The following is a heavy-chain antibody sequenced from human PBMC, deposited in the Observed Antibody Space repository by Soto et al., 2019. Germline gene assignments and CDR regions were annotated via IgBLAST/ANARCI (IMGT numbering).Heavy chain of an antibody. CDR3: ARRSGSYFSSRFEY. J-gene: IGHJ4*02. Sequence: QVQLQESGPGLVKPSETLSLTCTVSGGSISSFYWSWIRQPPGKGLEWIGYIYYSGSTNYNPSLNSRVAISVDTSNNQFSLKLSSVTAADTPVYYCARRSGSYFSSRFEYWGQGTLVTVSS. V-gene: IGHV4-59*08. CDR2: IYYSGST. D-gene: IGHD1-26*01. CDR1: GGSISSFY.